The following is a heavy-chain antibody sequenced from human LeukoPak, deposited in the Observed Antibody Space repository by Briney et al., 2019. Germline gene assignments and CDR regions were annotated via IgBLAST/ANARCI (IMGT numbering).Heavy chain of an antibody. CDR1: GFTVSSNY. D-gene: IGHD3-22*01. CDR3: ARTDSSGYYDC. CDR2: FYSGGST. Sequence: GGSLRLSCAASGFTVSSNYMTWVRQAPGRGLEWVSIFYSGGSTYYADSVKGRLTISRDNSKNTLYLQMNTLRAEDTAVYYCARTDSSGYYDCWGQGTLVTVSS. J-gene: IGHJ4*02. V-gene: IGHV3-53*01.